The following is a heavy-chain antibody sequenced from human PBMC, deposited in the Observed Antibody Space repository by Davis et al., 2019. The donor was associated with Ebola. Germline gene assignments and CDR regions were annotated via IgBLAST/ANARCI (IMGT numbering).Heavy chain of an antibody. CDR3: ARVAECLRCRDYYGMDV. CDR1: GYTFTSYG. CDR2: ISAYNGNT. Sequence: ASVKVSCKASGYTFTSYGISWVRQAPGQGLEWMGWISAYNGNTNYAQKLQGRVTMTTDTSTSTAYMELSRLRSDDTAVYYCARVAECLRCRDYYGMDVWGQGTTVTVSS. V-gene: IGHV1-18*04. J-gene: IGHJ6*02. D-gene: IGHD3-3*01.